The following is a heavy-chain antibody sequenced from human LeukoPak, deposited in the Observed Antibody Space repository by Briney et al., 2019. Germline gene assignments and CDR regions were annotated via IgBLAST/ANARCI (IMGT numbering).Heavy chain of an antibody. Sequence: GSLRLSCAAPGFTFSSYGMHWIRQPPGKGLEWIGEINHSGSTNYNPSLKSRVTISVDTSKNQFSLKLSSVTAADTAVYYCARARTWFDPWGQGTLVTVSS. J-gene: IGHJ5*02. CDR3: ARARTWFDP. V-gene: IGHV4-34*01. CDR2: INHSGST. CDR1: GFTFSSYG.